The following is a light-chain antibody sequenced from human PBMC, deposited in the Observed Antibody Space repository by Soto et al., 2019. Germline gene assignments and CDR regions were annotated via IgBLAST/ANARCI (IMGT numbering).Light chain of an antibody. Sequence: DIQMTQSPSSLSTSVGDRVTITCRASQGISTFLNWYQQKPGKAPRLLIYAASRLQSGVPARFSASGSGTDFTLTISSLQPEDFATYYCQQDLRPPLTFGPGTKVDIK. J-gene: IGKJ3*01. CDR1: QGISTF. CDR2: AAS. V-gene: IGKV1-39*01. CDR3: QQDLRPPLT.